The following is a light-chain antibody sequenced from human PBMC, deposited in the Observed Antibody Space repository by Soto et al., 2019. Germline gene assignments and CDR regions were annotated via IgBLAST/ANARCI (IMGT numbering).Light chain of an antibody. CDR3: QQYNGYWT. Sequence: DIQMTQSPSTLSASVGDRVTITCRASQSISDSLAWYQQKPGKAPKLLIYEASSLKSGVPSRFSGSRSGTEYTLTISSVQPDDFATYYCQQYNGYWTFGQGTKVEIK. V-gene: IGKV1-5*03. CDR2: EAS. J-gene: IGKJ1*01. CDR1: QSISDS.